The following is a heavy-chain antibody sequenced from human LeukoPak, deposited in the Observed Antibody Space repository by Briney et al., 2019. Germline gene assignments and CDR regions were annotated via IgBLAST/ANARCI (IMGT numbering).Heavy chain of an antibody. CDR3: ARTIYSGTYSYTHTYFDH. Sequence: SETLSLTCTVSGGSISSGDYYWSWIRQHPGKGLEWIGYIYYSGSTYYNPSLKSRVTISLDTSKNQFSLKLSSVTAADTAVYYCARTIYSGTYSYTHTYFDHWGQGTLVTVSS. D-gene: IGHD1-26*01. V-gene: IGHV4-31*03. CDR1: GGSISSGDYY. CDR2: IYYSGST. J-gene: IGHJ4*02.